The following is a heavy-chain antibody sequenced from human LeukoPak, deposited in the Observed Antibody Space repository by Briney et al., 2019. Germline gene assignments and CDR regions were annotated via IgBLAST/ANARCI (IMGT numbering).Heavy chain of an antibody. CDR2: IDTNSFYI. D-gene: IGHD2-15*01. CDR3: AKRTHLTGGAFDI. Sequence: GGSLRLSCEASGFSITGHSMNWVRQAPGKGLEWVASIDTNSFYIYHADAVVGRFTISRDNAKNSLYLQMNSLRAEDTAVYYCAKRTHLTGGAFDIWGQGTMVTVSS. CDR1: GFSITGHS. V-gene: IGHV3-21*04. J-gene: IGHJ3*02.